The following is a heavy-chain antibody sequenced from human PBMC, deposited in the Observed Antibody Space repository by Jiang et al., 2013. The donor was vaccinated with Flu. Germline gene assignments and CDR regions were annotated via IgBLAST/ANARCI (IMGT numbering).Heavy chain of an antibody. CDR1: GYNFTSYW. CDR2: IYPGDSDT. CDR3: ARLIVVVTTSIFDI. D-gene: IGHD2-21*02. Sequence: SLKISCKGSGYNFTSYWIGWVRQMPGKGLEWMGIIYPGDSDTRYSPSFQGQVTISADKSISTAYLQWSSLKASNTAMYYCARLIVVVTTSIFDIWGQGTMVTVSS. J-gene: IGHJ3*02. V-gene: IGHV5-51*01.